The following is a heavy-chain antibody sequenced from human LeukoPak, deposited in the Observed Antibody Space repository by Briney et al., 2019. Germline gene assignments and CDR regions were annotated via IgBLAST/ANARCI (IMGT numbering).Heavy chain of an antibody. CDR1: GGSISSYY. D-gene: IGHD1-1*01. CDR2: IYYSGST. V-gene: IGHV4-59*01. J-gene: IGHJ4*02. CDR3: AKDRLERRFQPNFDY. Sequence: SETLSLTCTVSGGSISSYYWSWIRQPPGKGLEWIGYIYYSGSTNYNPSLKSRVTISVDTSKNQFSLKLSSVTAADTAVYYCAKDRLERRFQPNFDYWGQGTLVTVSS.